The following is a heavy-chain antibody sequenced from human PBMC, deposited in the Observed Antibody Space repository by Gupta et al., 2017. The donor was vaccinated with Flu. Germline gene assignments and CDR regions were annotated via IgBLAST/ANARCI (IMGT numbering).Heavy chain of an antibody. CDR2: IYPDDSDT. J-gene: IGHJ4*02. Sequence: EVQLVQSGAEVREPGDSLKISCNTLGYSFSTLWIGWVRQMPGKGLEWLGIIYPDDSDTRYAPAFQGQVTISADKSISTAYLQWGSLKASDTAIYYCARHKGFCGSGSCYPDFWGQGTLVTVSP. V-gene: IGHV5-51*01. CDR1: GYSFSTLW. D-gene: IGHD2-15*01. CDR3: ARHKGFCGSGSCYPDF.